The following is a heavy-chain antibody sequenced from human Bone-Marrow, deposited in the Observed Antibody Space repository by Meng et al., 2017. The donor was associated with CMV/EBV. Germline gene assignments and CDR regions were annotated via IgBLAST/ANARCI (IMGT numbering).Heavy chain of an antibody. D-gene: IGHD3-22*01. CDR3: ARVRMIVLGYGMDV. J-gene: IGHJ6*02. CDR1: GFTFMSYA. Sequence: GESLKISCAASGFTFMSYAMHWVRQTPGKGLEWVAVVSYDGKNKYYADSVKGRFTISRDNSKSTLYLQMNSLRAEDTAVYYCARVRMIVLGYGMDVWGQGTTVTVSS. V-gene: IGHV3-30*04. CDR2: VSYDGKNK.